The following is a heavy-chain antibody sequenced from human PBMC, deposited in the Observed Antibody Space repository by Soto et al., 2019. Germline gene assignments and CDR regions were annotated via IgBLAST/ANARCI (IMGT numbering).Heavy chain of an antibody. CDR3: ARGPGPDY. Sequence: ASVKFSWKAAAYAFTIDDINWVRQATGQGLEWMGWMSPNTGNTAHAQKFQGRLTMTSDTSTSTAYMELSSLISEDTAVYYCARGPGPDYWGQGTLVTVSS. V-gene: IGHV1-8*01. D-gene: IGHD2-8*02. CDR2: MSPNTGNT. J-gene: IGHJ4*02. CDR1: AYAFTIDD.